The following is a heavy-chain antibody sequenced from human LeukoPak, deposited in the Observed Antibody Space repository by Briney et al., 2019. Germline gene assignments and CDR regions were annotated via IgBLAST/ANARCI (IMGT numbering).Heavy chain of an antibody. J-gene: IGHJ4*02. D-gene: IGHD1-26*01. CDR3: ARAPSVGATSYFDY. V-gene: IGHV4-59*01. CDR2: IYYSGST. Sequence: SETLSLTCTVSGGSISSYYWSWIRQPPGKGLEWIGYIYYSGSTNYNPSLKSRVTISVDTSKNQFSLKLSSVAAADTAVYYCARAPSVGATSYFDYWGQGTLVTVSS. CDR1: GGSISSYY.